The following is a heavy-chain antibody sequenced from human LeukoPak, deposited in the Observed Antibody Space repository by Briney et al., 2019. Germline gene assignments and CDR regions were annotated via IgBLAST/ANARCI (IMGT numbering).Heavy chain of an antibody. CDR3: ANLPQAHYYDSSGYYYDPFAFDI. CDR1: GFTFSSYA. V-gene: IGHV3-23*01. CDR2: ISGSGGST. Sequence: GGSLRLSCAASGFTFSSYAMSWVRQAPGKGLEWVSAISGSGGSTYYADSVKGGFTISRDNSKNTLYLQMNSLRAEDTAVYYCANLPQAHYYDSSGYYYDPFAFDIWGQGTMVTVSS. D-gene: IGHD3-22*01. J-gene: IGHJ3*02.